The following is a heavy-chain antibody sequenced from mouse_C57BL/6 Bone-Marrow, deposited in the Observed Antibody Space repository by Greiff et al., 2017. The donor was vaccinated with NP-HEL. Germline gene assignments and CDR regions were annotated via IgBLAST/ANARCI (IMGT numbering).Heavy chain of an antibody. Sequence: VQLQQSGGGLVKPGGSLKLSCAASGFTFSDYGMHWVRQAPEKGLEWVAYISSGSSTIYYADTVKGRFTISRDNAKNTLFLQMTSLRSEDTAMYYCARSGAYWGQGTLVTVSA. V-gene: IGHV5-17*01. CDR1: GFTFSDYG. J-gene: IGHJ3*01. CDR2: ISSGSSTI. CDR3: ARSGAY.